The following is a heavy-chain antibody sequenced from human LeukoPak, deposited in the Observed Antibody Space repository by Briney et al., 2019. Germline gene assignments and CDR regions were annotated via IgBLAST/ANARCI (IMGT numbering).Heavy chain of an antibody. CDR3: ARERLGVATTKEYYYYDGMDV. Sequence: SETLSLTCTVSGGPISSYYWSWIRQPPGRGLEWIGYIYYSGSTNYNPSLKSRVTISVDTSKNQFSLKLSSVTAADTAVYYCARERLGVATTKEYYYYDGMDVWGQGTTVTVSS. D-gene: IGHD5-12*01. J-gene: IGHJ6*02. CDR1: GGPISSYY. CDR2: IYYSGST. V-gene: IGHV4-59*01.